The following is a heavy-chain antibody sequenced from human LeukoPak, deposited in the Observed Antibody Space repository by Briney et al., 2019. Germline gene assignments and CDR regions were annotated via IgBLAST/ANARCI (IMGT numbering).Heavy chain of an antibody. CDR1: GVTFRRSV. Sequence: GGALRVSCADPGVTFRRSVLSRVREAAGTGLEWVAAICSSGDSTYYADSVKGRFTISRDNAKNSLYLQMNSLRAEDTAVYYCARDKDYYGSGSPMDYWGQGTLVTVSS. V-gene: IGHV3-23*01. CDR2: ICSSGDST. CDR3: ARDKDYYGSGSPMDY. J-gene: IGHJ4*02. D-gene: IGHD3-10*01.